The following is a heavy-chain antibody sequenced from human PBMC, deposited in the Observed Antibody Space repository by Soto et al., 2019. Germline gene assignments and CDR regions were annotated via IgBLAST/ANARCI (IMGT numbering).Heavy chain of an antibody. D-gene: IGHD6-13*01. Sequence: ASVKVSCKASGYTFTSYGIHWVRQAPGQRLEWMGWINAANGDTKYSPKFQGRVTITGDTSASTAYMELSSLRSEDTAVYYCVRRHVSATGIDWFNPWGQGTLVTVSS. J-gene: IGHJ5*02. V-gene: IGHV1-3*01. CDR3: VRRHVSATGIDWFNP. CDR1: GYTFTSYG. CDR2: INAANGDT.